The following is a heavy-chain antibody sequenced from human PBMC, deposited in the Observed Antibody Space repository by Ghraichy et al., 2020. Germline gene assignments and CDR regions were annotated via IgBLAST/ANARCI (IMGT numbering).Heavy chain of an antibody. CDR1: GGSISSSSYY. CDR2: TYYSGST. J-gene: IGHJ3*02. V-gene: IGHV4-39*01. CDR3: ARLGGFDAFDI. Sequence: SQTLSLTCTVSGGSISSSSYYWGWIRQPPGKGLEWIGSTYYSGSTYYNPSLKSRVTISVDTSKNQFSLKLSSVTAADPAVYYCARLGGFDAFDIWGQGTMVTVSS.